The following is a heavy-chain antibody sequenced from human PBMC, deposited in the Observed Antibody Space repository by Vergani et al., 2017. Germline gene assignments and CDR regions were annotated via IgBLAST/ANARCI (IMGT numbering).Heavy chain of an antibody. CDR2: IYYSGST. CDR1: GGPISSGGYF. D-gene: IGHD4-11*01. V-gene: IGHV4-31*03. Sequence: QVQLQESGPGLVKPSQTLSLTCTVSGGPISSGGYFWSWIRQHPGKGLEWIGYIYYSGSTYYNPSLKSRIIISGDTSKNHFSLKLSSVTAADTAVYYCARGRGRRATVTLDYWGQGTLVTVSS. CDR3: ARGRGRRATVTLDY. J-gene: IGHJ4*02.